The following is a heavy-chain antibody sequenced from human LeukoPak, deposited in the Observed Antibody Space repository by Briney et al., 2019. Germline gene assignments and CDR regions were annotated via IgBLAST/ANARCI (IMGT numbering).Heavy chain of an antibody. J-gene: IGHJ6*03. D-gene: IGHD3-10*01. Sequence: GGSLRLSCAASGFTFSSYAMSWVRQAPGKGLEWVSSISSSSSYIYYADSVKGRFTISNAKNSLYLQMNSLRAEDTAVYYCARKYGSGSYYYMDVWGKGTTVTVSS. V-gene: IGHV3-21*01. CDR1: GFTFSSYA. CDR3: ARKYGSGSYYYMDV. CDR2: ISSSSSYI.